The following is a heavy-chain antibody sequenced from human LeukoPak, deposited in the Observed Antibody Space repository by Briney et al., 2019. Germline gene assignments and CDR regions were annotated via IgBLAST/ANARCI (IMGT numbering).Heavy chain of an antibody. V-gene: IGHV3-7*04. CDR1: GFTFSSYW. CDR3: ARAYSYGSVYYYGMDV. D-gene: IGHD5-18*01. Sequence: PGGSLRLSCAASGFTFSSYWMSWVRQAPGKGLEWVSNIKQDGSEKYYVDSVKGRFTISRDNAKNSLYLQMNSLRAEDTAVYYCARAYSYGSVYYYGMDVWGQGTTVTVSS. CDR2: IKQDGSEK. J-gene: IGHJ6*02.